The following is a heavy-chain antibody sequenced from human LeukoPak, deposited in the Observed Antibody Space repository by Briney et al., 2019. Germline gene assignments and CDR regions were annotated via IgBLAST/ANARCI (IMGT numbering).Heavy chain of an antibody. Sequence: GGSLRLSCAASGFTFSSYSMNWVRQAPGKGLEWVSSISGSSSYIYYADSAKGRFTISRDNAKNSLYLQMNSLRAEDTAVYYCARKSSGAFDIWGQGTMVTVSS. CDR1: GFTFSSYS. J-gene: IGHJ3*02. V-gene: IGHV3-21*01. CDR2: ISGSSSYI. CDR3: ARKSSGAFDI. D-gene: IGHD3-10*01.